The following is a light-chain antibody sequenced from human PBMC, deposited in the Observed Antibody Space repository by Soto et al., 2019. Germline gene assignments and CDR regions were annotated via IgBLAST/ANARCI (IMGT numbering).Light chain of an antibody. CDR2: DVS. J-gene: IGLJ1*01. V-gene: IGLV2-14*01. Sequence: QSALTQPASVSGSPGQSITISCTGTSSDVGGYNYVSWYQQHPGKAPKLMIYDVSNRPSGVSNRFSGSKSGNTASLTISGLQAEDEGDYYCSSYTSSSTYVLGSGTNVTVL. CDR3: SSYTSSSTYV. CDR1: SSDVGGYNY.